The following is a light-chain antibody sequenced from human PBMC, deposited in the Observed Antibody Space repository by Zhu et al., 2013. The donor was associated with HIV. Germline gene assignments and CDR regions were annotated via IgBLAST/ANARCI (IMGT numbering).Light chain of an antibody. CDR1: QDIIQS. Sequence: DIQMTQSPSSLSASEGDRVTITCQASQDIIQSLNWYHQKPGKAPKLLISDAANLESGVPSRFSGSGSGTHFTLIISGLQTDDIGSYYCQHYANVPHSFGQGTRVEI. J-gene: IGKJ2*03. CDR2: DAA. V-gene: IGKV1-33*01. CDR3: QHYANVPHS.